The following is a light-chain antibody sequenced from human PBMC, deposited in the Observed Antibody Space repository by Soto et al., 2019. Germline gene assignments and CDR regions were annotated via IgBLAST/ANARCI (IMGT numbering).Light chain of an antibody. CDR3: QQYGNSPPT. J-gene: IGKJ3*01. Sequence: EIVLTQSPGTLSLSIGERATLSCRASHSIITDYVAWYQQKPGQAPSRLIYDALRRATGLPHRFIGSGSGTDVTLTISSLERENCTVYYCQQYGNSPPTFGPGT. CDR2: DAL. V-gene: IGKV3-20*01. CDR1: HSIITDY.